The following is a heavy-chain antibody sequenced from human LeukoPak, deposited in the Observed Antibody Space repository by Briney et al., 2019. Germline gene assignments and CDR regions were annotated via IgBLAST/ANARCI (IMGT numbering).Heavy chain of an antibody. Sequence: SETLSLTCTVSGVSINSHYWRWIRQSPGKGLEWIAYGHYSGTTNYNPSLKSRVTISLDTSKNQFSLKLTSVSAADTAMYYCARHGTGTGYLLDYWGLGTLVTVSS. D-gene: IGHD3/OR15-3a*01. CDR1: GVSINSHY. V-gene: IGHV4-59*08. CDR2: GHYSGTT. CDR3: ARHGTGTGYLLDY. J-gene: IGHJ4*02.